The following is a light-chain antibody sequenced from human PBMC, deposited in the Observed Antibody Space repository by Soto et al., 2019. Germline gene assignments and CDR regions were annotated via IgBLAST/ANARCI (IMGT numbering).Light chain of an antibody. V-gene: IGKV3D-20*02. CDR1: QSISGRY. J-gene: IGKJ5*01. CDR2: GAY. Sequence: IVLRQSPGTLSLSPGEGATLSCRASQSISGRYLAWYQHKSGQAPRLFIYGAYNRATGIPPRFSGSGSGTDFTLTISSLEPEDSAVYYCQQRHMWPITFGQGTRLEIK. CDR3: QQRHMWPIT.